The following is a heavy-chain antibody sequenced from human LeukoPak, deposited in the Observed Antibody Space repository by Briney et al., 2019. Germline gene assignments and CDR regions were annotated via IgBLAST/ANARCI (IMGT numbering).Heavy chain of an antibody. V-gene: IGHV3-30*18. D-gene: IGHD1-26*01. CDR1: GFTFSNYG. Sequence: GGSLRLSCAASGFTFSNYGIHWVRQAPGKGLEWVAVISHEGSNKYYADSVKGRFTISRDNSKNTLYLQMNSLRAEDTAVYYCAKGTEWELHDAFDIWGQGTMVTVSS. CDR2: ISHEGSNK. J-gene: IGHJ3*02. CDR3: AKGTEWELHDAFDI.